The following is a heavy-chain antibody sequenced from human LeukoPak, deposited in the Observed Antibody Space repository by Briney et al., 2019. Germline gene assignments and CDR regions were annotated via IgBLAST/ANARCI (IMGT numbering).Heavy chain of an antibody. J-gene: IGHJ6*03. CDR2: ISSSSSYI. CDR3: ARDQLSDFWSGHYYYYYYMDV. V-gene: IGHV3-21*01. D-gene: IGHD3-3*01. Sequence: PGGSLRLSCAASGFTFSSYEMNWVRQAPGKGLEWVSSISSSSSYIYYADSVKGRFTISRDNAKNSLYLQMNSLRAEDTAVYYCARDQLSDFWSGHYYYYYYMDVWGKGTTVTVSS. CDR1: GFTFSSYE.